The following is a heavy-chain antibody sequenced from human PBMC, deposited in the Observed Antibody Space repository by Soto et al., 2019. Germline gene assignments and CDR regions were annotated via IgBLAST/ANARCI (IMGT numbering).Heavy chain of an antibody. CDR3: AKPEPGTGGWPSFLDY. CDR2: ISYDGSNK. V-gene: IGHV3-30-3*02. J-gene: IGHJ4*02. CDR1: GFTFSSYA. D-gene: IGHD3-3*01. Sequence: GGSLRLSCAASGFTFSSYAMHWVRQAPGKGLEWVAVISYDGSNKYYADSVKGRFTISRDNSKNTLYLQMNSLRAEDTAVYYCAKPEPGTGGWPSFLDYGGQGTRVPVPP.